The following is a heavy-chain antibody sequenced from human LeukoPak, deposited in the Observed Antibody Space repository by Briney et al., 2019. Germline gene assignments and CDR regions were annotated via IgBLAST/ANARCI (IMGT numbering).Heavy chain of an antibody. CDR2: ISYDGSND. Sequence: GGSLRLSCAASRFTFSDYGMHWVRQAPGKGLEWVAVISYDGSNDYYADSVKGRFTISRDNSKNTVYLQMNSLRTEDTAIYYCAKDRSALIDYWGQGTLVTVSS. CDR1: RFTFSDYG. CDR3: AKDRSALIDY. J-gene: IGHJ4*02. D-gene: IGHD3-10*01. V-gene: IGHV3-30*18.